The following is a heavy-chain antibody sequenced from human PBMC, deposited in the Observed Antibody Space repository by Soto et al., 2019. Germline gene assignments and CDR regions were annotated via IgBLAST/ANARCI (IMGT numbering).Heavy chain of an antibody. D-gene: IGHD3-10*01. Sequence: ASETLSLTCAVSCVSLTSGNWWTWVRQSPRRVLGYIGEIFHDGTANYYPSFERRVAMSVDTSRNQFSLKLTSVTAADTAVYFCARLVYDTRLNYMYFDFWGPGTLVTVSS. CDR2: IFHDGTA. CDR3: ARLVYDTRLNYMYFDF. V-gene: IGHV4-4*02. J-gene: IGHJ4*02. CDR1: CVSLTSGNW.